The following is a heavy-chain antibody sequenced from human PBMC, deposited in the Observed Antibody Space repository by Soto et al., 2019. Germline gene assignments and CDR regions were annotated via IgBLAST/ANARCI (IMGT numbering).Heavy chain of an antibody. CDR2: ISPLKGRT. Sequence: QVQLVQSGPDLKRPGASMKVSCKASGYTFTSYGISWVRQAPGQGLEWIAWISPLKGRTQYSQKAQGRGTLSTDTSSNTAYMEMTTLRVDDTAVYYCAMDYGDRPEYFKHWGQGTLVTVS. D-gene: IGHD4-17*01. V-gene: IGHV1-18*04. CDR1: GYTFTSYG. CDR3: AMDYGDRPEYFKH. J-gene: IGHJ1*01.